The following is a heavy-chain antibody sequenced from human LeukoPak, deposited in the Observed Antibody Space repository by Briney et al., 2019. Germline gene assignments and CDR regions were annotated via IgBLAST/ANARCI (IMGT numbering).Heavy chain of an antibody. D-gene: IGHD3-10*01. CDR3: VRSYFGSGDS. Sequence: GGSLRLSCAASGFTFSSAAMTWVRQAPGKGLEWVSLIGSSGGSTYYADSVKGRFTISRDNSKNTLSLQMNSLRAEDTAVYYCVRSYFGSGDSWGQGTLVTVSS. CDR1: GFTFSSAA. CDR2: IGSSGGST. V-gene: IGHV3-23*01. J-gene: IGHJ4*02.